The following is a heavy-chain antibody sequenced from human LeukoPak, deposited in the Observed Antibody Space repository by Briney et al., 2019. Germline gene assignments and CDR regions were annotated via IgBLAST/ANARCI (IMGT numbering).Heavy chain of an antibody. CDR1: GFTFSSCG. CDR2: IRNDGNTK. CDR3: AGGTVTTFDY. Sequence: GGSLRLSCAASGFTFSSCGMHWVRQAPDKGLEWVTFIRNDGNTKYYADSVKGQFTISRDNSKNTLYLQMNILRAEDTAVYYCAGGTVTTFDYWGQGTLVTVSS. J-gene: IGHJ4*02. V-gene: IGHV3-30*02. D-gene: IGHD4-11*01.